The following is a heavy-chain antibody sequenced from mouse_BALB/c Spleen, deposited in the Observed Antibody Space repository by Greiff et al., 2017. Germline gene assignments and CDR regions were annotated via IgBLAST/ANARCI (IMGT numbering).Heavy chain of an antibody. CDR1: GYTFTGYV. Sequence: QVQLQQSGPELVKPGASVKLSCKASGYTFTGYVISWVKQRTGQGLEWIGEIYPGSGGTYYNQKFKGKATLTVDKSSSTAYMQLSSLTSEDSAVYYCARAIDYDFYAMDDWGPGTTVTVSS. J-gene: IGHJ4*01. CDR3: ARAIDYDFYAMDD. V-gene: IGHV1-81*01. D-gene: IGHD2-4*01. CDR2: IYPGSGGT.